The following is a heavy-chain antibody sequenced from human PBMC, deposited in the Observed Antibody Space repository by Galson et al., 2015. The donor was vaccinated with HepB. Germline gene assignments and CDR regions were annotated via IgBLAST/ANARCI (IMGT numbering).Heavy chain of an antibody. CDR1: GGSFGSYA. J-gene: IGHJ6*02. D-gene: IGHD3-10*01. CDR2: DIPILGIA. Sequence: CTASGGSFGSYAISWVPQAPGEGIEWMGRDIPILGIANYAQKFQGRVTITADKSTSTAYMELSSLRSEDTAVYYCARESPGYYYYYGMDVWGQGTTVTVSS. V-gene: IGHV1-69*04. CDR3: ARESPGYYYYYGMDV.